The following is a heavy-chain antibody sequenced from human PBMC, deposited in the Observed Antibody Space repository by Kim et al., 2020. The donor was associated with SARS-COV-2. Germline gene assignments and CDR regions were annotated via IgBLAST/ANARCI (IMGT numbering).Heavy chain of an antibody. Sequence: SETLSLTCTVSGGSISSYYWSWIRQPPGKGLEWIGYIYYSESTNYNPSLKSRVTISVDTSKNQFSLKLSSVTAADTAVYYCARASYCSSTSCSSESGAFDIWGQGTMVTVSS. CDR3: ARASYCSSTSCSSESGAFDI. V-gene: IGHV4-59*01. D-gene: IGHD2-2*01. CDR1: GGSISSYY. J-gene: IGHJ3*02. CDR2: IYYSEST.